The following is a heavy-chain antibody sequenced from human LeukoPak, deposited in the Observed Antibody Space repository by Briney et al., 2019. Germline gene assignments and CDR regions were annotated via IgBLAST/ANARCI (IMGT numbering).Heavy chain of an antibody. CDR2: IYYSGST. D-gene: IGHD1-26*01. V-gene: IGHV4-30-4*01. J-gene: IGHJ6*02. CDR3: ARVPREYYGMDV. Sequence: PSETLSLTCTVSGGSISSGDYYWSWIRQPPGKGLEWIGYIYYSGSTYYNPSLKSRVTISVDTPKNQFSLKLSSVTAADTAVYYCARVPREYYGMDVWGQGTTVTVSS. CDR1: GGSISSGDYY.